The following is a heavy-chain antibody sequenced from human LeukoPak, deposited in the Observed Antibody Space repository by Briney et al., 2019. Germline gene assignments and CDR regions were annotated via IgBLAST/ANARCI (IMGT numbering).Heavy chain of an antibody. CDR2: ISYDGSNK. CDR1: GFTFSSYA. J-gene: IGHJ4*02. V-gene: IGHV3-30-3*01. D-gene: IGHD4-17*01. Sequence: GGSLRLSCAASGFTFSSYAMHWVRQAPGKGLEWVAVISYDGSNKYYADSVKGRFSISRDNSKNTLYLQMNSLRAEDTAVYYCARDHHYGDYLDYWGQGTLVTVSS. CDR3: ARDHHYGDYLDY.